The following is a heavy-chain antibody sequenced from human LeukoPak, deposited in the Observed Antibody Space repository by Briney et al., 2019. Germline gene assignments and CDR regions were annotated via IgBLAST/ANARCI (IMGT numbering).Heavy chain of an antibody. Sequence: GGSLRLSCAASGFTVSSNYMSWVRQAPGKGLQWVSVIYSGGSTYYADSVKGRFTISRDNSKNTLYLQMNSLRAEDTAVYYCAREGNVDTAMGTFDYWGQGTLVTVSS. CDR2: IYSGGST. V-gene: IGHV3-53*05. D-gene: IGHD5-18*01. CDR3: AREGNVDTAMGTFDY. CDR1: GFTVSSNY. J-gene: IGHJ4*02.